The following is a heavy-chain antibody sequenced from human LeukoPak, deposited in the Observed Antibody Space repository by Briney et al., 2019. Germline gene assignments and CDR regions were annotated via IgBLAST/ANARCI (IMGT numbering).Heavy chain of an antibody. D-gene: IGHD1-1*01. J-gene: IGHJ4*02. CDR2: ISAYNGST. CDR3: ARDRSTTGNFDY. V-gene: IGHV1-18*01. CDR1: GYTFTSYG. Sequence: GASVKVSCKASGYTFTSYGISWVRQAPGQGLEWMGWISAYNGSTNYAQKLQGRVTMTTDTSTSTAYMELRSLRSEDTAVYYCARDRSTTGNFDYWGQGTLVTVSS.